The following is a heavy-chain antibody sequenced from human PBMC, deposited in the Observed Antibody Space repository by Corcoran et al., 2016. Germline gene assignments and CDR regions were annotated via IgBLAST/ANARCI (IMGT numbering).Heavy chain of an antibody. D-gene: IGHD2-21*01. J-gene: IGHJ3*02. V-gene: IGHV3-33*01. CDR3: ASDVDGGGYWDAFDI. CDR2: IWYDGSNK. CDR1: GFTFSSYG. Sequence: QVQLVESGGGVVQPGRSLRLSCAASGFTFSSYGMHWVRQAPGKGLEWVAVIWYDGSNKYYADSVKGRFTISRDNSKNTLYLQMNSLRAEDTALYYFASDVDGGGYWDAFDIWGQATLVSGSS.